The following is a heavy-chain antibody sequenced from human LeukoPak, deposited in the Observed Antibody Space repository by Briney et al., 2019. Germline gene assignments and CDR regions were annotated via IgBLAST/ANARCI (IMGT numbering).Heavy chain of an antibody. D-gene: IGHD2-21*01. CDR1: GGSFSGYF. V-gene: IGHV4-34*01. CDR3: ASDSGRFYFDY. Sequence: SETLSLTCTVHGGSFSGYFWSWIRQAPGKGLEWIGEISHVGTTNFNPSLQSRVTLSVDTSKRQFSLNPTSVTAADTAVYFCASDSGRFYFDYWGQGTLVTVSS. CDR2: ISHVGTT. J-gene: IGHJ4*02.